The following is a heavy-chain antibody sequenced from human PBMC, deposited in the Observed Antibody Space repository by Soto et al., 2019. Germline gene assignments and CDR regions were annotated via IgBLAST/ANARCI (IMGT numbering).Heavy chain of an antibody. CDR3: ARLLGSTGSYGGYYFDS. Sequence: SETLCLTCSVSGGSVSSGAYYWTWIRQPPGKGLEWIGYIYYSGSTYYNPSLESRVTMSVADSKNQFSMKLSSVTAADTAVYYCARLLGSTGSYGGYYFDSWGQGALVT. CDR1: GGSVSSGAYY. J-gene: IGHJ4*02. CDR2: IYYSGST. V-gene: IGHV4-30-4*01. D-gene: IGHD6-19*01.